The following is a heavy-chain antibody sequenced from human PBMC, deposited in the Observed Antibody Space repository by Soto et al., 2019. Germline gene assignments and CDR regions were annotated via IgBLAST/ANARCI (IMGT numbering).Heavy chain of an antibody. CDR3: AKDPIGVYSGSYGVDY. CDR2: IKSKADGGTT. V-gene: IGHV3-15*01. J-gene: IGHJ4*02. CDR1: GFTFSNAW. D-gene: IGHD1-26*01. Sequence: RLSCAASGFTFSNAWMSWVRQAPGKGLEWVGRIKSKADGGTTDYAAPVKGRFSISRDDSKDTLYLQMNGLRAEDTAVYYCAKDPIGVYSGSYGVDYWGQGTLVTV.